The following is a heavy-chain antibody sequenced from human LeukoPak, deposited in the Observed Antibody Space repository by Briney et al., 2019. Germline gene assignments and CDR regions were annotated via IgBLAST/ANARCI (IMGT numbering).Heavy chain of an antibody. CDR1: GYTFTSYD. Sequence: ASVKVSCEASGYTFTSYDINWLRQASGQGLEWLGWMNPNSGNTGYAQKFQGRFTMTWDTSITTAYMELSSLRSEDTAVYYCAREYRHQPDWGQGTLITVSS. J-gene: IGHJ4*02. CDR2: MNPNSGNT. CDR3: AREYRHQPD. V-gene: IGHV1-8*01. D-gene: IGHD5-12*01.